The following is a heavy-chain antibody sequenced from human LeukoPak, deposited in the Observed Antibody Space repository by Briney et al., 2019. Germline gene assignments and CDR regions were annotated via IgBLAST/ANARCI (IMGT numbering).Heavy chain of an antibody. V-gene: IGHV4-59*01. D-gene: IGHD3-3*01. J-gene: IGHJ5*02. CDR1: GGSISSYY. CDR2: IYYSGST. Sequence: SETLSLTCTVSGGSISSYYWSWIRQPPGKGLEWIGYIYYSGSTNYNPSLKSRVTISVDTSKNQFSLKLSSVTAADTAVYYCARVLVDGVVFWFDPWGQGTLVTVSS. CDR3: ARVLVDGVVFWFDP.